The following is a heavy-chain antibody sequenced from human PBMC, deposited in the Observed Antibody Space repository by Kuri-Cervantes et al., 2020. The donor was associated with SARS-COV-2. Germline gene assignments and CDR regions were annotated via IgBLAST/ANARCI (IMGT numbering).Heavy chain of an antibody. CDR3: AREDLGNCSSTSCPYYYYGMDV. J-gene: IGHJ6*02. Sequence: GSLRLSCAVYGGSISSYYWSWIRQPAGKGLEWIGRIYTSGSTNYNPSLKSRVTMSVDTSKNQFSLKLSSVTAADTAVYYCAREDLGNCSSTSCPYYYYGMDVWGQGTTVTVSS. CDR2: IYTSGST. V-gene: IGHV4-4*07. CDR1: GGSISSYY. D-gene: IGHD2-2*01.